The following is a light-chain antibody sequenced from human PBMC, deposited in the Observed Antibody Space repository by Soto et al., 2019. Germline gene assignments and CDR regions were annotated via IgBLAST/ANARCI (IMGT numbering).Light chain of an antibody. Sequence: DIVLTQSPGTLSLSPGERATLFCRASQSVSSSYLAWYQQKPGQAPRLLIYGASSRATGIPDRFSGSGSGTDFTLTISRLEPEDFAVYYCQQYGSSPITFXKGTRTEIK. CDR2: GAS. J-gene: IGKJ5*01. CDR1: QSVSSSY. CDR3: QQYGSSPIT. V-gene: IGKV3-20*01.